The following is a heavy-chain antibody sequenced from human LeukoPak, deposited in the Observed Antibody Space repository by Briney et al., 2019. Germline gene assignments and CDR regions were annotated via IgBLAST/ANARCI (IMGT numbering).Heavy chain of an antibody. CDR1: GLTFRSYW. D-gene: IGHD6-19*01. V-gene: IGHV3-7*01. CDR2: INQDGTEK. J-gene: IGHJ4*02. Sequence: GGSLRLACTASGLTFRSYWMTWVRQAPGKGLEWVANINQDGTEKQYVDSVKGRFTISRDNAKNSLYLQMNSLRAEDTAVYYCARDRAVAGLLDYWGQGTLVTVSS. CDR3: ARDRAVAGLLDY.